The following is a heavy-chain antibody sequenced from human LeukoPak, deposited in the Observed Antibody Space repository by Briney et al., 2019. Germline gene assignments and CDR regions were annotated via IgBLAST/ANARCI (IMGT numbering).Heavy chain of an antibody. Sequence: GGSLRLSCAASGFTFSIYAMGWVRQAPGEGLEWVSTISATGDSTYYADSVKGRLTISRDNSKSTLYLQMSSVRADDTAVYYCVKGGWGTVLDYWGQGTLVTV. J-gene: IGHJ4*02. CDR2: ISATGDST. D-gene: IGHD3-10*01. V-gene: IGHV3-23*01. CDR3: VKGGWGTVLDY. CDR1: GFTFSIYA.